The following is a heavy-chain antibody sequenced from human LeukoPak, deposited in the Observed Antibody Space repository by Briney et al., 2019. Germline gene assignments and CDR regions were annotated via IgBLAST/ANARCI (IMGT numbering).Heavy chain of an antibody. CDR1: GYTFTGYY. Sequence: ASVNVSCKASGYTFTGYYMHWVRQAPGQGLEWMGWINPNSGGTNYAQKFQGRVTMTRDTSISTAYMELSRLRSDDTAVYYCAREVGGSYCFDYWGQGTLVTVSS. CDR3: AREVGGSYCFDY. D-gene: IGHD1-26*01. CDR2: INPNSGGT. J-gene: IGHJ4*02. V-gene: IGHV1-2*02.